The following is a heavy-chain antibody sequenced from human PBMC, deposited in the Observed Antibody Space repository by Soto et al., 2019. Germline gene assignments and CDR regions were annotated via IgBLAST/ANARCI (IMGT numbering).Heavy chain of an antibody. CDR3: APHQTATGG. CDR2: IFYTGGT. Sequence: QLQLQESGPGLVKPSETLSLTCTVSGDSISSRLYYWGWIRQPPGKGLEWIGNIFYTGGTLYNPSLKSRSTMSADTSKNQYSLKLSSVTAADTAIFYCAPHQTATGGWGQGTLVTVSS. D-gene: IGHD1-7*01. J-gene: IGHJ4*02. V-gene: IGHV4-39*01. CDR1: GDSISSRLYY.